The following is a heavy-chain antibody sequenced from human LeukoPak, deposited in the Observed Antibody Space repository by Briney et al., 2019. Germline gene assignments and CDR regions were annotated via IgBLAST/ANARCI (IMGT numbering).Heavy chain of an antibody. J-gene: IGHJ4*02. CDR1: GSTFSSYS. Sequence: GGSLRLSCAASGSTFSSYSMNWVRQAPGKGLEWVSSVSSSSSYIYYADSVKGRFTISRGNAKNSLYLQMNSLRAEDTAVYYCARDFSYYDSSGQCGYWGQGTLVTVSS. D-gene: IGHD3-22*01. V-gene: IGHV3-21*01. CDR2: VSSSSSYI. CDR3: ARDFSYYDSSGQCGY.